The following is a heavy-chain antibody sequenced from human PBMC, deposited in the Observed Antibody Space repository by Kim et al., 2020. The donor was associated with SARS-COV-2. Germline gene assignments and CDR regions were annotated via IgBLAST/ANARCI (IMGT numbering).Heavy chain of an antibody. D-gene: IGHD3-10*01. CDR1: GFSFSAHA. V-gene: IGHV3-30*04. CDR2: IAYDGSHI. Sequence: GGSLRLSCAASGFSFSAHALHWGRQAPGKGLEWVAHIAYDGSHISYPDSVKGRFIISRDNTKSTLYLQMNSLRPEDTAVYYCLAEIGSRSFDHWVQGTLV. CDR3: LAEIGSRSFDH. J-gene: IGHJ4*02.